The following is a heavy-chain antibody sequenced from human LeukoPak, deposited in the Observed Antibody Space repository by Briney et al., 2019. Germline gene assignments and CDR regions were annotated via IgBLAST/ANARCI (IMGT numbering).Heavy chain of an antibody. V-gene: IGHV4-59*08. CDR1: GGSISSYY. CDR2: IYYSGST. D-gene: IGHD2-2*01. CDR3: ARPSPDCSSTSCSPV. J-gene: IGHJ4*02. Sequence: SETLSLTCTVSGGSISSYYWSLIRQPPGKGLEWIGYIYYSGSTNYNPSLKSRVTISVDTSKNQFSLKLSSVTAADTAVYYCARPSPDCSSTSCSPVWGQGTLVTVSS.